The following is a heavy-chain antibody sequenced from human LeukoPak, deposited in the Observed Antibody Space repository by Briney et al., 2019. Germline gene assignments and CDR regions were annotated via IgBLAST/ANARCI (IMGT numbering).Heavy chain of an antibody. CDR2: MSPDGTEK. Sequence: GGSLRLSCAASGLSFSSSWMSWVRQTPEKGLEWVANMSPDGTEKYYVYSVKGRFTISRDDAKRSLYLQMNSLRAEDTAVYYCAELGITMIGGVWGKGTTVTISS. D-gene: IGHD3-10*02. CDR3: AELGITMIGGV. V-gene: IGHV3-7*01. J-gene: IGHJ6*04. CDR1: GLSFSSSW.